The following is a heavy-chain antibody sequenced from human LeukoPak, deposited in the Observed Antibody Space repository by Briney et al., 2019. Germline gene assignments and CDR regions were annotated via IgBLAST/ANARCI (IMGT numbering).Heavy chain of an antibody. D-gene: IGHD3-16*01. CDR2: ISGSGGST. J-gene: IGHJ3*01. CDR1: GFTFSSYA. V-gene: IGHV3-23*01. Sequence: AGGSLRLSCAASGFTFSSYAMSWVRQAPRKGLEWVSSISGSGGSTHYADSVKGRFTISRDDAKNSLYLQMNSLRAEDTAVYFCARDFGPRLYAFDVWGQGKMITVSS. CDR3: ARDFGPRLYAFDV.